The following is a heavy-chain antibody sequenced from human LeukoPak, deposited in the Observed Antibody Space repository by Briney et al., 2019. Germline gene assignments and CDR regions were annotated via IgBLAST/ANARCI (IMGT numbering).Heavy chain of an antibody. J-gene: IGHJ4*02. Sequence: GGSLRLSCAASGFTFSSYNMNWVRQAPGKGLEWVSYISSSGSNIYYADSVKGRFTISRDNAKNSLYLQMNSLRADDTAVYYCARVNTTYDYWGQGTLVTVSS. D-gene: IGHD1-1*01. CDR2: ISSSGSNI. CDR1: GFTFSSYN. CDR3: ARVNTTYDY. V-gene: IGHV3-48*01.